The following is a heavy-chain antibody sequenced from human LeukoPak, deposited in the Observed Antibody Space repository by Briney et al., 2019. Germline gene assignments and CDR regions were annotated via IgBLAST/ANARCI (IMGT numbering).Heavy chain of an antibody. CDR3: AKDFLSNRYCSSTSCYANWFDP. Sequence: GGSLRLSCAASGFTFSSYAMSWVRQAPGKGLEWVSAISGSGGSTYYADSVKGRFTISRDNSKNTLYLQMNSLRAEDTAVYYCAKDFLSNRYCSSTSCYANWFDPWGQGTLVTVSS. CDR2: ISGSGGST. CDR1: GFTFSSYA. J-gene: IGHJ5*02. V-gene: IGHV3-23*01. D-gene: IGHD2-2*01.